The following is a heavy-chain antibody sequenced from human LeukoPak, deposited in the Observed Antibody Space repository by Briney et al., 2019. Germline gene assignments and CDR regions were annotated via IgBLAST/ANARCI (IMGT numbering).Heavy chain of an antibody. V-gene: IGHV3-9*01. J-gene: IGHJ4*02. CDR3: AKGGQYYYGSGSPHFDY. Sequence: GGSLRLSCAASGFTFDDYAMHWVRQAPGKGLEWVSGISWNSGSIGYADSVKGRFTISRDNAKNSLYLQMNSLRAEDTALYYCAKGGQYYYGSGSPHFDYWGQGTLVTVSS. CDR2: ISWNSGSI. D-gene: IGHD3-10*01. CDR1: GFTFDDYA.